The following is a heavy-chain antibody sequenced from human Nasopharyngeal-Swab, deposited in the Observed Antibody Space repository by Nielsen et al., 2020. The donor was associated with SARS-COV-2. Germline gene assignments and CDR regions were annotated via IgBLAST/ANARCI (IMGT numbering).Heavy chain of an antibody. Sequence: SETLSLTCSVSGGSISGYYWSWIRQSPGKGLEWIGYTYFSGNTNYNPSLKSRVTISVDTSKNQFSLRLSSVTAADTAVYYCARDNWRARHNYGEGIDFYYYHMDVWGKGTTVTVSS. D-gene: IGHD1-20*01. CDR2: TYFSGNT. J-gene: IGHJ6*03. CDR3: ARDNWRARHNYGEGIDFYYYHMDV. V-gene: IGHV4-59*01. CDR1: GGSISGYY.